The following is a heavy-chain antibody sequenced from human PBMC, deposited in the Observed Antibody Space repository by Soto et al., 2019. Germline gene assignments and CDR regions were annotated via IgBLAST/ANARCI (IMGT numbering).Heavy chain of an antibody. Sequence: GGSLRLSCAASGFTFRRFAINWVRQAPGKGLEWVSSISSTSSYIYYADSVKGRFTISRDNAKNSVFLQMDSLRAEDTALYYCGRPRGKSGDFFPAHYYWGVAVWGQGTTVT. D-gene: IGHD2-21*01. J-gene: IGHJ6*02. CDR1: GFTFRRFA. CDR3: GRPRGKSGDFFPAHYYWGVAV. CDR2: ISSTSSYI. V-gene: IGHV3-21*01.